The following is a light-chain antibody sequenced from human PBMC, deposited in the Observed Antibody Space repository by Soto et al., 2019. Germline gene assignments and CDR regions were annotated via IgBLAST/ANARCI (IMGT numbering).Light chain of an antibody. CDR1: QSVSSN. CDR3: QQYNNWPRP. Sequence: IVFDQSPATMSVSPGERATLSCSASQSVSSNLAWYQQKPGQAPRLLIYGASTRATGIPARFSGSGSGTEFTLTISSLQSEDFAVYYCQQYNNWPRPFGQRTKVDIK. V-gene: IGKV3-15*01. CDR2: GAS. J-gene: IGKJ1*01.